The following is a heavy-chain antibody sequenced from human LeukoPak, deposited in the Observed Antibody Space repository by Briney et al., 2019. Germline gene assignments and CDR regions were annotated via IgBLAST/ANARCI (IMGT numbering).Heavy chain of an antibody. CDR2: IYYSGST. CDR3: AGDRGWGYRSESWFDS. J-gene: IGHJ5*01. CDR1: GGSISSSSYY. D-gene: IGHD5-18*01. Sequence: SETLSLTCTVSGGSISSSSYYWGWIRQPPGKGLEWIGSIYYSGSTYHNPSLKSRVTISVDTSKNQFSLKLSSVTAADTAVYYCAGDRGWGYRSESWFDSWGQGTLVTVSS. V-gene: IGHV4-39*07.